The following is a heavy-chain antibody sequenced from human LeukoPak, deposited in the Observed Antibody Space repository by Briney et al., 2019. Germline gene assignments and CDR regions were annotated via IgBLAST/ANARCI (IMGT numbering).Heavy chain of an antibody. J-gene: IGHJ4*02. CDR3: ARKRPLYYFDY. D-gene: IGHD1-1*01. V-gene: IGHV4-61*08. CDR2: IYYSGST. Sequence: SQTLSLTCTVSGGSISSGDFYWGWIRQPPGKGLEWIGYIYYSGSTNYNPSLRSRVTISVDTSKNQFSLRLSSVTAADTAVYYCARKRPLYYFDYWGQGTLVAVSS. CDR1: GGSISSGDFY.